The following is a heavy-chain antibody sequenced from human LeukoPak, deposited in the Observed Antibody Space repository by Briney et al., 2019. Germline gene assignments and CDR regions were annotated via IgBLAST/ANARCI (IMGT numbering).Heavy chain of an antibody. Sequence: PSETLSLTCTVSGGSISSSSYYWGWIRQPPGKGLEWIGSIYYSGSTYYNPSLKSRVTISVDTSKNQFSLKLSSVTAADTAVYYCARARHIVATTTWGQGTLVTVSS. CDR2: IYYSGST. CDR1: GGSISSSSYY. D-gene: IGHD5-12*01. CDR3: ARARHIVATTT. V-gene: IGHV4-39*07. J-gene: IGHJ5*02.